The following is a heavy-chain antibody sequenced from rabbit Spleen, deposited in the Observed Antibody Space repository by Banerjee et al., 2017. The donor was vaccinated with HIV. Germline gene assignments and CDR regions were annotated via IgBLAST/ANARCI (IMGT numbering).Heavy chain of an antibody. V-gene: IGHV1S40*01. CDR3: GTCSSGNERYGL. Sequence: QSLEESGGDLVKPGASLTLTCTASGFSFSAVHWIYWVRQAPGKGLEWIGTIYAGSTGTIDFASWAKGRFTISKTSSTTVTLQMTSLTVADTATYFCGTCSSGNERYGLWGQGTLVTVS. CDR2: IYAGSTGTI. J-gene: IGHJ4*01. CDR1: GFSFSAVHW. D-gene: IGHD1-1*01.